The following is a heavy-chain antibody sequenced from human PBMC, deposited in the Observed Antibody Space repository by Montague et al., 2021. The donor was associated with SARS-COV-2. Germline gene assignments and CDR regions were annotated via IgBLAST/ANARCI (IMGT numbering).Heavy chain of an antibody. V-gene: IGHV3-21*04. CDR2: IRPGARGI. D-gene: IGHD2-21*01. Sequence: SLRLSCAASGFTFSTHALTWVRQAPGKGLEWLSYIRPGARGIYYADSVKGRFTISRDDAKKSIYLQMNSLRVEDTAMYYCSRHIQYFWFEDWGRGTLVPVSS. CDR3: SRHIQYFWFED. J-gene: IGHJ5*02. CDR1: GFTFSTHA.